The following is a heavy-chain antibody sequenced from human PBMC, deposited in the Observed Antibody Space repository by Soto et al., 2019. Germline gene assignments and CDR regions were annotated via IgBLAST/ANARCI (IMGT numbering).Heavy chain of an antibody. J-gene: IGHJ4*02. CDR3: ARVPDY. Sequence: SETLSLTCAVSGGSISSGGYSWSWIRQPPGKGLEWIGYIYHRGSTYYNPSLTGRVTISVDRSKDQFSLKLSSVTSADTAVYCCARVPDYWGQGTLVTVSS. CDR1: GGSISSGGYS. CDR2: IYHRGST. V-gene: IGHV4-30-2*01.